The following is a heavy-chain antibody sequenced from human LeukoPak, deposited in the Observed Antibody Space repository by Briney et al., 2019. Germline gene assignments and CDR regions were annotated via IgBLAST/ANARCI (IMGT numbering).Heavy chain of an antibody. J-gene: IGHJ4*02. Sequence: SETLSLTCTVSGGSISSYYWSWIRQPAGKGLEWIGRIYSSGSTDYNPSLKSRVTISVDTSKNQFSLKLSSVTAADTAVYYCARADVRGICDYWGQGTLVTVSS. CDR2: IYSSGST. D-gene: IGHD6-13*01. V-gene: IGHV4-4*07. CDR3: ARADVRGICDY. CDR1: GGSISSYY.